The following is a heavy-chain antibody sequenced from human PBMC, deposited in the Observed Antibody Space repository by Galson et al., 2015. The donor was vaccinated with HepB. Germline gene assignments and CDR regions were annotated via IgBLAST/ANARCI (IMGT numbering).Heavy chain of an antibody. D-gene: IGHD5-12*01. J-gene: IGHJ4*02. V-gene: IGHV3-23*01. Sequence: SLRLSCAASGFTFSSYAMNWVRQAPGKGLEWVSAISGSDGSTYYADSVKGRFTISRDNSKNTLYLQMNSLRAEDTAVYYCAKGGVWSGYDFPVTTEIGYWGQGTLVTVSS. CDR1: GFTFSSYA. CDR2: ISGSDGST. CDR3: AKGGVWSGYDFPVTTEIGY.